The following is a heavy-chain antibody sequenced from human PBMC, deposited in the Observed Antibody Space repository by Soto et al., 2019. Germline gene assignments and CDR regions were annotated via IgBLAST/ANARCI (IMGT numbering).Heavy chain of an antibody. Sequence: ASVKVSCKASQYTFTNFDLHWVLQAPGQRPEWMGWINNGGGTIYAQKFQGRLTMTRDTSITTAYMELSRLSSDDTAFYYCATSSDWSPLLDYWGQGTLVTVSS. CDR1: QYTFTNFD. J-gene: IGHJ4*02. CDR3: ATSSDWSPLLDY. V-gene: IGHV1-2*02. D-gene: IGHD6-19*01. CDR2: INNGGGT.